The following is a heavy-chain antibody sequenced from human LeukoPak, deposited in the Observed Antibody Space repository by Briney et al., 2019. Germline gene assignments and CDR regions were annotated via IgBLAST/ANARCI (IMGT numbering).Heavy chain of an antibody. CDR1: GFTVSSNY. V-gene: IGHV3-7*01. CDR2: IKQGGSEK. D-gene: IGHD6-25*01. CDR3: TRVEETATTAAIIRKYSYYYYYMDV. J-gene: IGHJ6*03. Sequence: GGSLRLSCAASGFTVSSNYMSWVRQAPGKGLEWVANIKQGGSEKHYVDSVKGRFTISRDNAKNSLYLQMSSLRAEGTAVYYCTRVEETATTAAIIRKYSYYYYYMDVWGKGNTVTVSS.